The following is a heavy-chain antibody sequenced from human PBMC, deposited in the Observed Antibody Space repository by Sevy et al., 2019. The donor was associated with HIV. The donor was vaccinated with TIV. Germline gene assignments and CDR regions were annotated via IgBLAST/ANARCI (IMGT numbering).Heavy chain of an antibody. CDR1: GFTFSNAW. CDR2: IKSKTDGGTT. J-gene: IGHJ4*02. V-gene: IGHV3-15*01. CDR3: TTDLPFIAAAGNFDY. Sequence: GGSLRLSCAASGFTFSNAWMSWVRQAPGKGLEWVGRIKSKTDGGTTDNAAPVKGRFTISRDDSKNTLYLQMNSLKTEDTAVYYCTTDLPFIAAAGNFDYWGQGTLVTVSS. D-gene: IGHD6-13*01.